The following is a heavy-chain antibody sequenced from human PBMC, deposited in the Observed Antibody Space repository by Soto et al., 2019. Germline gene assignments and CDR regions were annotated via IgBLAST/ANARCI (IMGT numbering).Heavy chain of an antibody. CDR3: ARDELHDSSGYHLGAY. CDR1: GGTFSSYA. V-gene: IGHV1-69*01. CDR2: LIPIFGTA. D-gene: IGHD3-22*01. J-gene: IGHJ4*02. Sequence: QVQLVQSGAEVKKPGSSVKVSCKASGGTFSSYAISWVRQAPGQGLEWMGGLIPIFGTANYAQKFEGRVTITADESTSRAYMELSSLRSEDTAVYYCARDELHDSSGYHLGAYWGQGTLVTVSS.